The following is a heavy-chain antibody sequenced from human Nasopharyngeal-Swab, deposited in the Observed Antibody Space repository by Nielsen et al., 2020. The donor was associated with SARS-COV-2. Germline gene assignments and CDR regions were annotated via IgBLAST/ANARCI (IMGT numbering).Heavy chain of an antibody. CDR2: ISWKSGNM. CDR1: GFSFDDYT. D-gene: IGHD3-10*01. CDR3: AKTMVRGDFYYFLDV. V-gene: IGHV3-9*01. Sequence: GGSLRLSCVASGFSFDDYTIHWVRQAPGKGLEWVSGISWKSGNMGYADSVKGRFTISRDNAKNSVYLQMNSLRPEDTALYYCAKTMVRGDFYYFLDVWGKGTTVTVSS. J-gene: IGHJ6*03.